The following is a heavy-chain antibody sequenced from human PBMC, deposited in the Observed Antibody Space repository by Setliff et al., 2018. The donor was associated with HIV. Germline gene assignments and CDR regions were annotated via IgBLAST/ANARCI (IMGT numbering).Heavy chain of an antibody. Sequence: SETLSLTCAVYGGSFSGNYWNWIRQPPGKGLEWIGEINHSANTNYSPSLKSRVTISVDTSKNQFSLKLNSVTAADTAVYYCARSSPHCGGGSCYLTWFDPWGQGTRVTVS. CDR2: INHSANT. D-gene: IGHD2-15*01. J-gene: IGHJ5*02. CDR1: GGSFSGNY. V-gene: IGHV4-34*01. CDR3: ARSSPHCGGGSCYLTWFDP.